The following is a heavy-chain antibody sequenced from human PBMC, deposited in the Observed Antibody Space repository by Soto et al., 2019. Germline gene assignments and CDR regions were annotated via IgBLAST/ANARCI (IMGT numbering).Heavy chain of an antibody. CDR3: ARFATGSPFCFDP. CDR2: INHSGST. CDR1: GGSFSGYY. J-gene: IGHJ5*02. V-gene: IGHV4-34*01. Sequence: SETLSLTCAVYGGSFSGYYWSWIRKPPGKGLEWIGEINHSGSTNYNPSLKSRVTISVDTSKNQFSLKLSSVTAADTAVYYCARFATGSPFCFDPSGQATLVTVSS. D-gene: IGHD1-1*01.